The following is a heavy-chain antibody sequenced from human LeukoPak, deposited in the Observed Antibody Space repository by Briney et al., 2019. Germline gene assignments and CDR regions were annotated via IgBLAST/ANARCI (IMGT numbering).Heavy chain of an antibody. CDR3: ATQTGGYYDSSGYYYGGYS. J-gene: IGHJ4*02. Sequence: ASVKVSCKGSGYTFTSYDINWVRQATGQGLEWMGWMNPNSGNTGYAQKFQGRVTMTRNTSISTAYMELSSLRSEDTAVYYCATQTGGYYDSSGYYYGGYSWGQGTLVTVSS. CDR1: GYTFTSYD. V-gene: IGHV1-8*02. CDR2: MNPNSGNT. D-gene: IGHD3-22*01.